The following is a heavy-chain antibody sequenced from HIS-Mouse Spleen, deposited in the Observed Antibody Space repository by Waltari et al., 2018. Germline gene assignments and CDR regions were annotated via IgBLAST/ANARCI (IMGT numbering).Heavy chain of an antibody. J-gene: IGHJ4*02. Sequence: VQLVEPGGGVVTPGKSSRRTCAAPGFTFSSYGLPWIRQAPGKGVEWVAVISYDGSNKFYADSVKGRFTISRDNSKNTLYLQMNSLRAEDTAVYYCAKDRQEGAFDYWGQGTLVTVSS. D-gene: IGHD1-26*01. CDR3: AKDRQEGAFDY. CDR2: ISYDGSNK. CDR1: GFTFSSYG. V-gene: IGHV3-30*18.